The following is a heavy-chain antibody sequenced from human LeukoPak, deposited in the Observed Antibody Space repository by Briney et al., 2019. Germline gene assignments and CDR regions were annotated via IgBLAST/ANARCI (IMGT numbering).Heavy chain of an antibody. CDR1: GGSISSGSYY. D-gene: IGHD3-22*01. V-gene: IGHV4-61*02. CDR2: IYTSGST. Sequence: PSETLSLTCTVSGGSISSGSYYWSWIRQPAGKGLEWIGRIYTSGSTNYNPSLKSRVTISVDTSKNQFSLKLSSVTAADTAVYYCARASNGLQHSWGQGTLVTVSS. CDR3: ARASNGLQHS. J-gene: IGHJ4*02.